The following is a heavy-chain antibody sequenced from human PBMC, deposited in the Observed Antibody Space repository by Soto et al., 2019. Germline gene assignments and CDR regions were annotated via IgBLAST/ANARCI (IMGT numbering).Heavy chain of an antibody. CDR1: GGTFSSYT. Sequence: QVQLVQSGAEVKKPGSSVKVSSKASGGTFSSYTISWVRQAPGQGLEWMGRIIPILGTANYAQKFQGRVTITADKSTSTAYMELSSLRSEDTAVYYCARELYGYSGYTNCFDPWGQGTLVTVSS. J-gene: IGHJ5*02. CDR3: ARELYGYSGYTNCFDP. V-gene: IGHV1-69*08. CDR2: IIPILGTA. D-gene: IGHD5-12*01.